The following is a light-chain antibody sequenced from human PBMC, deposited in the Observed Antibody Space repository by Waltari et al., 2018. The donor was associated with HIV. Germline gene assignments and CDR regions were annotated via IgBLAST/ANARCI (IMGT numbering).Light chain of an antibody. CDR2: EVN. CDR3: NSYAGSNNWV. Sequence: QSALTQPPSASGSPGQSVTISCTGTTSDVGGSQYVSWSQQHPGKAPKLMIYEVNKRPSGVPDRFSGSKSANPASLTVSGLQADDEADYYCNSYAGSNNWVFGGGTKLTVL. CDR1: TSDVGGSQY. V-gene: IGLV2-8*01. J-gene: IGLJ3*02.